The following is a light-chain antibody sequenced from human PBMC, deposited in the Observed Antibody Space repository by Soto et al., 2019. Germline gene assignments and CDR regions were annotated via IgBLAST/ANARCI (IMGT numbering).Light chain of an antibody. CDR3: SSYAGNNNIYV. J-gene: IGLJ1*01. CDR1: ISDVGTYNY. Sequence: QRVLAHPTSAFGSPGRSDTIYCTGTISDVGTYNYVSWYQQHPGKAPKLMIYEVNKRPARVPDRFSGSKSGIMASLTVSGLQAEDEADYYCSSYAGNNNIYVFGTGTKVTVL. V-gene: IGLV2-8*01. CDR2: EVN.